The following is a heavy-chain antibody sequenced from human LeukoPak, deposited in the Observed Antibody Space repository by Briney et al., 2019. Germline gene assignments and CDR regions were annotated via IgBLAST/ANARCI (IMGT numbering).Heavy chain of an antibody. J-gene: IGHJ3*02. V-gene: IGHV1-69*06. CDR2: IIPIFGTA. Sequence: SVKVSCKASGGTFSSYAISWVRQAPGQGLEWMGGIIPIFGTANYAQKFQGRVTITADKSTSTAYMELSSLRSEDTAVYYCARDMAADDYDFWSGYFAAFDIWGQGTMVAVSS. D-gene: IGHD3-3*01. CDR3: ARDMAADDYDFWSGYFAAFDI. CDR1: GGTFSSYA.